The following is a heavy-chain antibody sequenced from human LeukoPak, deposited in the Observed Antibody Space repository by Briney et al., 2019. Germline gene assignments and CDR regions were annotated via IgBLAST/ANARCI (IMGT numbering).Heavy chain of an antibody. D-gene: IGHD2-2*01. V-gene: IGHV3-30*02. Sequence: PGGSLRLSCAASGFTFSSYGMHWVRQTPGKGLEWVAFIRYDGSNKYYADSVKGRFTISRDNSKNTLYLQMNSLRAEDTAVYYCAKFFKYPLLSSPLDYWGQGTLVTVSS. CDR2: IRYDGSNK. CDR1: GFTFSSYG. J-gene: IGHJ4*02. CDR3: AKFFKYPLLSSPLDY.